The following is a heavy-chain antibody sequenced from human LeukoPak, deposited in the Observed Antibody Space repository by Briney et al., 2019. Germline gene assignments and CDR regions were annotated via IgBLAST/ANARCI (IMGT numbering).Heavy chain of an antibody. Sequence: GGSLRLSCAASGFTFSSYAMSWVRQAPGKRLEWVSAINGSGGSTYYADSVKGRFTISRDNSKNTLYLQMNSLRAEDTAVYYCAKTHPYDFWSGYYEGVFDYWGQGTLVTVSS. D-gene: IGHD3-3*01. V-gene: IGHV3-23*01. CDR1: GFTFSSYA. CDR3: AKTHPYDFWSGYYEGVFDY. J-gene: IGHJ4*02. CDR2: INGSGGST.